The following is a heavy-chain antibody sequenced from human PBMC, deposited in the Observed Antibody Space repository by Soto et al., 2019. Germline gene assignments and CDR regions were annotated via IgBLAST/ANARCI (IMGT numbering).Heavy chain of an antibody. CDR2: ISAYNGYT. D-gene: IGHD1-26*01. CDR1: GSTFTSYG. CDR3: SRPLPPIDY. V-gene: IGHV1-18*01. J-gene: IGHJ4*01. Sequence: QVQLVQSGAEVKKPGASVKVSCKAYGSTFTSYGISWVRQAPGQGLAWMGWISAYNGYTHYAQKLQGRVTMTTHTATSTAYMELRSLISDDTAVYYCSRPLPPIDYWGNGTLVTVSS.